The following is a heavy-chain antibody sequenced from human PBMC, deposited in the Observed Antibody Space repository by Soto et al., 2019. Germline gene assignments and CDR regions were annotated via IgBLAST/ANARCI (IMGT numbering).Heavy chain of an antibody. V-gene: IGHV5-51*01. D-gene: IGHD1-26*01. J-gene: IGHJ3*02. CDR2: IYPGDSDT. CDR3: ASASHTRGDAFDI. Sequence: GESLKISCKGSGYSFTSYWIGWVRQMPGKGLEWMGIIYPGDSDTRYSPSFQGQVTISADKSISTAYLQWSSLKASDTAMYYCASASHTRGDAFDIWGQGTMVTVSS. CDR1: GYSFTSYW.